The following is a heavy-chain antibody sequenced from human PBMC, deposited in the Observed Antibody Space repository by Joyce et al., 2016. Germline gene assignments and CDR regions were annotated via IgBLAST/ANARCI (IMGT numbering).Heavy chain of an antibody. V-gene: IGHV3-48*01. D-gene: IGHD4-17*01. CDR3: AKADYGDKIDAFDI. CDR2: IISSSSTI. Sequence: EVQLVESGGGLVQPGGSLRLSCAASGFIFSSYSMDWVRQAPVKGLEWVSYIISSSSTIYYADSGKGRFTISRDNAKNSLYLQMNSLRAEDTAVYYCAKADYGDKIDAFDIWGQGTMVTVSS. CDR1: GFIFSSYS. J-gene: IGHJ3*02.